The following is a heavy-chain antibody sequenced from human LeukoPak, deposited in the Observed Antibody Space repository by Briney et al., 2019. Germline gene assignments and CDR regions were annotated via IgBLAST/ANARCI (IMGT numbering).Heavy chain of an antibody. J-gene: IGHJ4*02. Sequence: GRSLRLSCAASGFTFSTYPMYWARQAPGKGLEWVAFISYDGSNVYYADSVKGRFTISRDNSKNTLYLQVISLRPEDTAVYYCATPNYWGQGTLVTVSS. CDR2: ISYDGSNV. CDR1: GFTFSTYP. CDR3: ATPNY. V-gene: IGHV3-30-3*01.